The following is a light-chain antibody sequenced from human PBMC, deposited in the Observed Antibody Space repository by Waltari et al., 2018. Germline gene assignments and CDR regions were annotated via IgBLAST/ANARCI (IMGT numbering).Light chain of an antibody. CDR3: TSQALDGVVL. CDR1: GSAIDDSDF. J-gene: IGLJ3*02. V-gene: IGLV2-14*03. CDR2: DVT. Sequence: QSALTQPASVSGSPGQSITISCTGIGSAIDDSDFVSWYQHQPGTAPRVIIYDVTNRPPGISHRFAASKSANTASLTISGLQPEDEGDYYCTSQALDGVVLFGGGTQVTV.